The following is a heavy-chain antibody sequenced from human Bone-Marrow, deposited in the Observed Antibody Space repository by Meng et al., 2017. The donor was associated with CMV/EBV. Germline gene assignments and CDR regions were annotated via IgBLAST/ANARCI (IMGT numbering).Heavy chain of an antibody. CDR1: GYTFTSYG. Sequence: ASVKVSCKASGYTFTSYGISWVRQAPGQGLEWMGWNSAYNGNTNYAQKLQGRVTMTTDTSTSKAYMELRSLRSDDTAVYYCARVTQQWLVPYYFDYWGQGTLVTVSS. CDR2: NSAYNGNT. CDR3: ARVTQQWLVPYYFDY. J-gene: IGHJ4*02. D-gene: IGHD6-19*01. V-gene: IGHV1-18*01.